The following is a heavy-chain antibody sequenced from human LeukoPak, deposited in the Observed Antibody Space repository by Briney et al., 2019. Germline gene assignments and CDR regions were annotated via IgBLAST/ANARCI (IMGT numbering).Heavy chain of an antibody. Sequence: ASVKVSCKASGYTFTSYYMHWVRQAPGQGLEWMGIINPSGGSTSYAQKFQGRVTMTRDMSTSTVYMELSSLRSEDTAVYYCARRSREGFLEWLTSANDAFDIWGQGTMVTVSS. CDR1: GYTFTSYY. CDR3: ARRSREGFLEWLTSANDAFDI. V-gene: IGHV1-46*01. CDR2: INPSGGST. D-gene: IGHD3-3*01. J-gene: IGHJ3*02.